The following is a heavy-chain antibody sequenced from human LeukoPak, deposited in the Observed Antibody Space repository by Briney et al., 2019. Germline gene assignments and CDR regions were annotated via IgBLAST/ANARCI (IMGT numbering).Heavy chain of an antibody. J-gene: IGHJ4*02. Sequence: GGSLRLSCAASGFTLRSYDMSWVRQAPGKGLEWVAATSGSGVNSYYADSVRGRFTISRDNSQNTLYLQMDSLRAEDTALYYCAKEYGGYDFDYWGQGTLVTVSS. CDR1: GFTLRSYD. CDR3: AKEYGGYDFDY. CDR2: TSGSGVNS. D-gene: IGHD5-12*01. V-gene: IGHV3-23*01.